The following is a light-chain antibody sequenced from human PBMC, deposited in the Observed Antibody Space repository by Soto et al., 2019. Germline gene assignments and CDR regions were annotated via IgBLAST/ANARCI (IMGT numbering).Light chain of an antibody. CDR2: DAS. J-gene: IGKJ4*01. CDR1: QGISTW. V-gene: IGKV1-5*01. Sequence: DILMTQSPSSLSASVGDRVTITCRASQGISTWLAWYQQKPGKAPKLLIYDASSLESGGPSRFSGSGSGTEFTLSISGLQPDDLATYYCQQYKSYSPLTFGGGTKVDIK. CDR3: QQYKSYSPLT.